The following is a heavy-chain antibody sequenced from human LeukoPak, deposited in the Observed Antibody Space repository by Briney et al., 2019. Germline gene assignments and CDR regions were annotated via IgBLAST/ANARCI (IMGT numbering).Heavy chain of an antibody. V-gene: IGHV3-23*01. CDR3: AKDPKYSTSSKAFDI. J-gene: IGHJ3*02. CDR2: ISGSGGST. Sequence: PGGSLRLSCAASGFTFSSYAMSWVRQAPGKGLEWVSTISGSGGSTYYADSVKGRFTISRDTSTNTQHLQMNSLRAEDTAVYYCAKDPKYSTSSKAFDIWGQGTMVTVSS. D-gene: IGHD6-6*01. CDR1: GFTFSSYA.